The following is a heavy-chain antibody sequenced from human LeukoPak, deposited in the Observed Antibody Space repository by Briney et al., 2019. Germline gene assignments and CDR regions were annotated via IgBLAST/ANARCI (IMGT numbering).Heavy chain of an antibody. V-gene: IGHV4-59*01. CDR3: ARGRYYDPYFDY. D-gene: IGHD3-22*01. CDR2: IYYSGST. Sequence: SETLSLTCTVSGGSISSYYWSWIRQPPGKGLEWIGYIYYSGSTNYNPSLKSRVAISVDTSKNQLSLKLSSVTAADTAVYYCARGRYYDPYFDYWGQGTLVTVSS. J-gene: IGHJ4*02. CDR1: GGSISSYY.